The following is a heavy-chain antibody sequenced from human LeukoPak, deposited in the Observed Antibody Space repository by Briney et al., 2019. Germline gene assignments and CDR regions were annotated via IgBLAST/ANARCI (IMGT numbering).Heavy chain of an antibody. J-gene: IGHJ2*01. CDR2: ISSSGSTI. CDR1: GFTFSDYY. CDR3: ARGEGVRIAAAIHWYFDL. Sequence: PGGSLRLSCAASGFTFSDYYMSWIRQAPGKGLEWVSYISSSGSTIYYADSVKGRFTISRDNAKNSLYLQMNSLRAEDTAVYYCARGEGVRIAAAIHWYFDLWGRGTLVTVSS. D-gene: IGHD6-13*01. V-gene: IGHV3-11*04.